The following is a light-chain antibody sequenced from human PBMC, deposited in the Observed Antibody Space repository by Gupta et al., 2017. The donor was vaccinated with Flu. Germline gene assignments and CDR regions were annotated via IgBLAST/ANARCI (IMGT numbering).Light chain of an antibody. CDR1: QSVSSS. CDR2: DAS. Sequence: ELVLTHSPATLSLPPGARATLSCRDSQSVSSSLEWEQHKPGQTPRLIIYDASNSATGSTDRFSGSGAVKDFTLTSSRRENEDFAVYYGQQRSNWHLFGQGTRLEIK. V-gene: IGKV3-11*01. CDR3: QQRSNWHL. J-gene: IGKJ5*01.